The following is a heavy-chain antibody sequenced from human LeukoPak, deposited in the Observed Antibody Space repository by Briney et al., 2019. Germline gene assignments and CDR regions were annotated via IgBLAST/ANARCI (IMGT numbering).Heavy chain of an antibody. CDR3: ARDFWSGYGPRSNWFDP. D-gene: IGHD3-3*01. V-gene: IGHV4-39*02. CDR1: GGPISSSSYY. CDR2: IYYSGST. J-gene: IGHJ5*02. Sequence: SETLSLTCTVSGGPISSSSYYWGWIRQPPGQGLEWIGSIYYSGSTYYNPSLKSRVTISVDTSKNQLSLKLSSVTAADTAVYYCARDFWSGYGPRSNWFDPWGQGTLVTVSS.